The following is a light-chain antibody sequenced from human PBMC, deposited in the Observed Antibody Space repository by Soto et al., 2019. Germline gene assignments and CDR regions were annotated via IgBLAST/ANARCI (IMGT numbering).Light chain of an antibody. CDR1: QSISSW. CDR3: QQYNSSSRT. CDR2: KAS. J-gene: IGKJ1*01. Sequence: DIQMTQSPSTLAASVGYRFTITCRASQSISSWLAWYQQKKGQAPKLLIYKASSLESGVPSRFRGSGSGTELTITISSLKTDDFETYYCQQYNSSSRTFGHGTKVDI. V-gene: IGKV1-5*03.